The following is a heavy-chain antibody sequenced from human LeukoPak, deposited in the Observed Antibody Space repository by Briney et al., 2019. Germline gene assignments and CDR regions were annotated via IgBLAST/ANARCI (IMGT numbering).Heavy chain of an antibody. CDR1: GYSFTDYY. CDR3: ARADRLDGGPYLIGP. Sequence: ASEKVSCKTSGYSFTDYYMNWVRQAPGQGLEWMGWINPNSGGTSSAQKFQGRVTMTRDTSITTVYMEVSWLTSDDTAIYYCARADRLDGGPYLIGPWGQGTLVTVSS. CDR2: INPNSGGT. J-gene: IGHJ5*02. V-gene: IGHV1-2*02. D-gene: IGHD2-21*01.